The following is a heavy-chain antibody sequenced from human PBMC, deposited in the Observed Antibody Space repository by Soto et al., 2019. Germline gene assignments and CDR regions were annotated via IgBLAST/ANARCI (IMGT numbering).Heavy chain of an antibody. V-gene: IGHV1-2*02. CDR3: ARGAIQYDFWSGYPTNWFDP. D-gene: IGHD3-3*01. CDR1: GYTFTGYY. Sequence: ASVKVSCKASGYTFTGYYMHWVRQAPGQGLEWMGWINPNSGGTNYAQKFQGRVTMTRDTSISTAYMELSRLRSDDTAVYYCARGAIQYDFWSGYPTNWFDPWGQGTLVTVPS. J-gene: IGHJ5*02. CDR2: INPNSGGT.